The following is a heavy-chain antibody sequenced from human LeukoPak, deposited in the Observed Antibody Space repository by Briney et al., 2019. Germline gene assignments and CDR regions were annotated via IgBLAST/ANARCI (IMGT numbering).Heavy chain of an antibody. CDR1: GGSISRYF. D-gene: IGHD3-3*01. Sequence: PSETLSLTCTVSGGSISRYFWSWIRQPPGKGLEWIGYIYYSGSTNYNPSLKSRVTISVDTSKNQFSLKLSSVTAADTAVYYCARSGYDFWSGYYDWGQGTLVTVSS. V-gene: IGHV4-59*01. CDR2: IYYSGST. CDR3: ARSGYDFWSGYYD. J-gene: IGHJ4*02.